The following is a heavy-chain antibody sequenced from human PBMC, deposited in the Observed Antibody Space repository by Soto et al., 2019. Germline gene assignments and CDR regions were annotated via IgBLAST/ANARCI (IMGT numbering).Heavy chain of an antibody. D-gene: IGHD6-25*01. CDR3: AKDRRPNYYYGMDV. Sequence: QVQLVESGGGVVQPGRSLRLSCAASGFTFSSYGMHWVRQAPGKGLGWVAVISYDGINKYYADSVKGRFTISRDNSKNTLDLRMNSLRADGTAVYYCAKDRRPNYYYGMDVWGQGTTVTVSS. V-gene: IGHV3-30*18. CDR2: ISYDGINK. CDR1: GFTFSSYG. J-gene: IGHJ6*02.